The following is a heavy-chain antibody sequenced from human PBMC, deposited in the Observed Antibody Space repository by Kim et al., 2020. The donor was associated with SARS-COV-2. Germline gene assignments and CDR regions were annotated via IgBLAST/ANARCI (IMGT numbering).Heavy chain of an antibody. CDR3: ARGGDWFDP. D-gene: IGHD3-10*01. CDR2: RGNT. V-gene: IGHV1-8*01. J-gene: IGHJ5*02. Sequence: RGNTGEAQKFKGRVPMTRKTSISTAYMELSSLRAEDTAVYYCARGGDWFDPWGQGTLVTVSS.